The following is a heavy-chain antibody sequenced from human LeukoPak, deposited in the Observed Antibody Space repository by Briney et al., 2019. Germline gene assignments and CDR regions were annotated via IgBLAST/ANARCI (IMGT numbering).Heavy chain of an antibody. D-gene: IGHD3-9*01. CDR3: ARTYFDAYGHFDY. Sequence: SSETLSLTCTVSGGSISSSSYYWGWIRQPPGKGLEWIGSIYYSGSTYYNPSLKSRVTISVDTSKNQFSLKLSSVTAADTALYYCARTYFDAYGHFDYWGQGTLVTVSS. V-gene: IGHV4-39*07. J-gene: IGHJ4*02. CDR2: IYYSGST. CDR1: GGSISSSSYY.